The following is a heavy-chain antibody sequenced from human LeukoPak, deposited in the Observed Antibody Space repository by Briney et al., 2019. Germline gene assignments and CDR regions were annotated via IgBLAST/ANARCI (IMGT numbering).Heavy chain of an antibody. Sequence: QTGGSLRLSCAASGFTFSSYGMHWVRQAPGKGLEWVAVISYDGSNKYYADSVKGRFTISRDNSKNTLYLQMNSLRAEDTAVYYCANARIQLWLIWFDPWGQGTLVTVS. CDR1: GFTFSSYG. CDR2: ISYDGSNK. D-gene: IGHD5-18*01. V-gene: IGHV3-30*18. CDR3: ANARIQLWLIWFDP. J-gene: IGHJ5*02.